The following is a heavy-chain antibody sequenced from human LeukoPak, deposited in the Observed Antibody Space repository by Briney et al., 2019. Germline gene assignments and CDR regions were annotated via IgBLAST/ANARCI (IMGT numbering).Heavy chain of an antibody. CDR3: AKDLYSNYGPADY. D-gene: IGHD4-11*01. Sequence: GGSLRLSCAASGFTFSSYAMSWVRQAPGKGLEWVSVIYSGGSTYYADSVKGRFTISRDNSKNTLYLQMNSLRAEDTAVYYRAKDLYSNYGPADYWGQGNLVTVSS. CDR2: IYSGGST. CDR1: GFTFSSYA. V-gene: IGHV3-23*03. J-gene: IGHJ4*02.